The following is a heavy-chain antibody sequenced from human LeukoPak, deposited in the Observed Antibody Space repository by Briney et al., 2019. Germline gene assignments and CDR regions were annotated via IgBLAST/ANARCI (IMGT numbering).Heavy chain of an antibody. CDR1: GFTFSDYN. V-gene: IGHV3-11*04. Sequence: PGGSLRLSCAASGFTFSDYNMRWIRQAPGKGLEWVSSISRSGSTKYYADSVKGRFTISRDNAKNSLYLQMNSLRAEDTAVYYCARDSPHYYYGDHDRTQYYFDYWGQGTLVTVSS. D-gene: IGHD4-17*01. CDR3: ARDSPHYYYGDHDRTQYYFDY. CDR2: ISRSGSTK. J-gene: IGHJ4*02.